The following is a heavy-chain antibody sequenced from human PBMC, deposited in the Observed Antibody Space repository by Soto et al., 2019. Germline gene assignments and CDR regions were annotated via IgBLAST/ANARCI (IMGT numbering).Heavy chain of an antibody. Sequence: QVQLVQSGAEEKKPRSSVKVSCKASGGTFSSYTISWVRQAPGQGLEWMGRIIPTLGIANYAQKFQGRVTITADKSTSTAYMELSSLRSDNTAVYYCARAAGCSTTSCYVIGSWVDPWCQGTLVTVSS. CDR3: ARAAGCSTTSCYVIGSWVDP. CDR1: GGTFSSYT. V-gene: IGHV1-69*02. J-gene: IGHJ5*02. CDR2: IIPTLGIA. D-gene: IGHD2-2*01.